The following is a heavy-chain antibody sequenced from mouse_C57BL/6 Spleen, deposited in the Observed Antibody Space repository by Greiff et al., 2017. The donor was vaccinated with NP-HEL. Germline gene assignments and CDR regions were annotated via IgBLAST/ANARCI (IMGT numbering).Heavy chain of an antibody. V-gene: IGHV1-81*01. CDR3: ARMDTCCYAMDY. CDR2: IYPSSGNT. CDR1: GYTFTSYG. J-gene: IGHJ4*01. Sequence: QVQLQQSGAELARPGASVKLSCKASGYTFTSYGISWVKQRPGQGLEWIGEIYPSSGNTYYNEKFKGKATLTADKSSSTAYMELRSLTSEDSAVYASARMDTCCYAMDYWGQGTSITVSS.